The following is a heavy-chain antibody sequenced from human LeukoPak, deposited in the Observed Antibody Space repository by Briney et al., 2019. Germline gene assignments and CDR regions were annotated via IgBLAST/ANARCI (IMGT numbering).Heavy chain of an antibody. D-gene: IGHD6-19*01. CDR3: AKDFTVAGTMGYYYYYGMDV. CDR2: ISGDSGST. CDR1: GFTFDDYA. Sequence: PSGGSLRLSCAASGFTFDDYAMHWVRQAPGKGLEWVSLISGDSGSTYYADSVKGRFTISRDNSKNSLYLQMNSLRTEDTALYYCAKDFTVAGTMGYYYYYGMDVWGQGTTVTVSS. J-gene: IGHJ6*02. V-gene: IGHV3-43*02.